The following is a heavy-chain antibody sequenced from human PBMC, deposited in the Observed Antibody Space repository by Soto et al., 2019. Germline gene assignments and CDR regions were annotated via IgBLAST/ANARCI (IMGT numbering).Heavy chain of an antibody. Sequence: QVQLVESGTEVKKPGASVKVSCKASGYTFTSYGLSWVRQAPGQGLEWMGWISTDNGNTNYAQKLQGRTTLTTATSTSTAYMELRSLKSDDTAVYYCARDTDCSSGACYIGYWGQGTLVTVSS. CDR2: ISTDNGNT. V-gene: IGHV1-18*01. D-gene: IGHD2-8*01. J-gene: IGHJ4*02. CDR3: ARDTDCSSGACYIGY. CDR1: GYTFTSYG.